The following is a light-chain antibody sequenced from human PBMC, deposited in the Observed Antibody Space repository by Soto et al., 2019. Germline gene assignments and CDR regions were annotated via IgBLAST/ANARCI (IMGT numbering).Light chain of an antibody. CDR1: QGISNY. Sequence: DIQMTQSPSSLSASVGDRVTITCRASQGISNYLAWYQQIPGKVPKLVISAASTLQSVVPSRFSVSGSVTDFTLTISTVQPVDVATYYGQKYTNFHAFGGGSKVEIK. CDR2: AAS. V-gene: IGKV1-27*01. J-gene: IGKJ4*01. CDR3: QKYTNFHA.